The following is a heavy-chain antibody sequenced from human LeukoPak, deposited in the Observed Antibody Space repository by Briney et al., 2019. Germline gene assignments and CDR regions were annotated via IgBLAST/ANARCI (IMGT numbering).Heavy chain of an antibody. CDR3: ARRDYTSGRTYFHH. Sequence: GESLKISCKGSGYNFTIYWIGWVRRMPRKDLEWMGFIYPGDSDTRYSPSFQGQVTISVDKSNSTAYQQWSSLKASDTAMYYCARRDYTSGRTYFHHWGQGTLVTVSS. D-gene: IGHD6-19*01. V-gene: IGHV5-51*01. J-gene: IGHJ1*01. CDR2: IYPGDSDT. CDR1: GYNFTIYW.